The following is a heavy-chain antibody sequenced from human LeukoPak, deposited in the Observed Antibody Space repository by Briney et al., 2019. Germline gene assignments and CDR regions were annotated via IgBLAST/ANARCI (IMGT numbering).Heavy chain of an antibody. D-gene: IGHD1-7*01. V-gene: IGHV5-51*01. J-gene: IGHJ4*02. CDR2: IYPGDSDT. CDR1: GYNFTIYW. Sequence: GAALQISCKGSGYNFTIYWIGWGRRMPGKGLEWMGVIYPGDSDTRYSPSFQGQVTISADRSISTAYLQWSSLKAPDTAMYYCARHGTGPYFDYWGQGTLVTVSS. CDR3: ARHGTGPYFDY.